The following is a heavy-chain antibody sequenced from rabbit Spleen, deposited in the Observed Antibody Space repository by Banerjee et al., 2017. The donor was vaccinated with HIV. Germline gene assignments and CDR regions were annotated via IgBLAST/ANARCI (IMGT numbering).Heavy chain of an antibody. CDR1: GFDFSSYG. D-gene: IGHD7-1*01. V-gene: IGHV1S47*01. Sequence: QEQVVESGGGLVQPGGSLKLSCKASGFDFSSYGVSWVRQAPGKGLEWIAYIDPVFSATYYATWVNGRFTISSQNAQNTVSLQMTSLTAADTATYFCARDGAGAYSKDLWGQGTLVTVS. CDR3: ARDGAGAYSKDL. J-gene: IGHJ6*01. CDR2: IDPVFSAT.